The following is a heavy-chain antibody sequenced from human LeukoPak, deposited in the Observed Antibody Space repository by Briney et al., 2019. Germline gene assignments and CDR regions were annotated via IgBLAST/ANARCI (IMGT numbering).Heavy chain of an antibody. Sequence: PGGSLRLSCAASGLIFRNYRMSWVRQAPGKGLEWVANIKQDGSETYYVDSVKGRLTISRDNAKNSLYLQMNSLRADDTAVYYCASQQSYHDYWGQGTLVTVSS. CDR1: GLIFRNYR. J-gene: IGHJ4*02. V-gene: IGHV3-7*01. CDR3: ASQQSYHDY. D-gene: IGHD1-26*01. CDR2: IKQDGSET.